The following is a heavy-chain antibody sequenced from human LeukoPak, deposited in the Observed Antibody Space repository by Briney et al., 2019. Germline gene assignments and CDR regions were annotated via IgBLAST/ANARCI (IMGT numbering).Heavy chain of an antibody. Sequence: SETLSLTCAVYGGSFSGYYWSWIRQPPGKGLEWIGEINHSGSTNYNPSLKSRVTISVDTSKNQFSLELSSVTAADTAVYYCARGLRRVAVALDPWGQGTLVTVSS. CDR1: GGSFSGYY. D-gene: IGHD6-19*01. CDR2: INHSGST. J-gene: IGHJ5*02. CDR3: ARGLRRVAVALDP. V-gene: IGHV4-34*01.